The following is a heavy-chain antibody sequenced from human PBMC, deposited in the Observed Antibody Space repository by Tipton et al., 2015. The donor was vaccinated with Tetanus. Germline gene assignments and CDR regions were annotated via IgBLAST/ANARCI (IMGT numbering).Heavy chain of an antibody. CDR1: GGSFSGYY. CDR3: ARAEVNFTTAPPGYYNVYYYYGMDV. CDR2: INHSGST. Sequence: TLSLTCAVYGGSFSGYYWSWIRQPPGKGLEWIGEINHSGSTNYNPSLKSRVTISVDTSKNQFSLKLSSVTAADTAVYYCARAEVNFTTAPPGYYNVYYYYGMDVWGQGTLVTVSS. D-gene: IGHD3-9*01. V-gene: IGHV4-34*01. J-gene: IGHJ6*02.